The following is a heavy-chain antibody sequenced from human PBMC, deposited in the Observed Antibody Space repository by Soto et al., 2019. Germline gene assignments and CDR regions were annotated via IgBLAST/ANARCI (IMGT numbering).Heavy chain of an antibody. Sequence: QVQLVQSGAEVKKPGASVKVSCKASGGTFSSYAISWVRQAPGQRLEWMGGIIPIFGTADYAQKFQGSVTIPADDFTSTAYMELSSLRSEDTAVYYCARHLGGNHYSYGMDVWGPGTTVTVSS. V-gene: IGHV1-69*12. D-gene: IGHD3-16*01. CDR1: GGTFSSYA. CDR3: ARHLGGNHYSYGMDV. CDR2: IIPIFGTA. J-gene: IGHJ6*02.